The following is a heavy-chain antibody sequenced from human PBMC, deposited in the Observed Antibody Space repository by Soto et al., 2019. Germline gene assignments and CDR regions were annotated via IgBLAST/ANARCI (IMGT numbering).Heavy chain of an antibody. Sequence: TGWSLRLACASSVFPFIAFSIKWVRQAPGKGLEWVSYISSSSNTIYYADSVKGRFTISRDNAKNSLYLHLNSLTDEDTGVYYCAREGGRHCSPNRCYNGFDIWGQGTMVTVSS. D-gene: IGHD2-2*02. CDR1: VFPFIAFS. V-gene: IGHV3-48*02. CDR3: AREGGRHCSPNRCYNGFDI. J-gene: IGHJ3*02. CDR2: ISSSSNTI.